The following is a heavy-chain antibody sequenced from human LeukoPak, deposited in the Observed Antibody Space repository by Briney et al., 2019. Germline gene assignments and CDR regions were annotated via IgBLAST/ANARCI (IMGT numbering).Heavy chain of an antibody. Sequence: SETLSLTCAVYGGSFSGYYWSWIRQPPGKGLEWIGEINHSGSTNYNPPLKRRVTIAVDTSKNQFSLKLSSVTAADTAVYYCARGEYYYDSSGYYNRFRLEYWGQGTRDTVSS. CDR2: INHSGST. CDR3: ARGEYYYDSSGYYNRFRLEY. CDR1: GGSFSGYY. J-gene: IGHJ4*02. D-gene: IGHD3-22*01. V-gene: IGHV4-34*01.